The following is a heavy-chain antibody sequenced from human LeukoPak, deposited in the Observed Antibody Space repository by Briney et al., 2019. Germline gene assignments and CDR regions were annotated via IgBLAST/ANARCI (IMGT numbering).Heavy chain of an antibody. J-gene: IGHJ4*02. D-gene: IGHD1-26*01. Sequence: SETLSLTCTVSGGSISSGGYYWSWIRQPPGKGLEWIGYIYHSGSTYYNPSLKSRVTISVDRSKNQFSLKLSSVTAADTAVYYCARGGPSGGYQYYFDYWGQGTLVTVSS. CDR3: ARGGPSGGYQYYFDY. V-gene: IGHV4-30-2*01. CDR1: GGSISSGGYY. CDR2: IYHSGST.